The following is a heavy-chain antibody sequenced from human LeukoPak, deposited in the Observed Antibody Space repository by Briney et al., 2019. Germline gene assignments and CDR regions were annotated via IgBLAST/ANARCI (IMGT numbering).Heavy chain of an antibody. D-gene: IGHD2-2*01. CDR2: ISSSSSYI. Sequence: GGSLRLSCAASGFTFSSYAMSWVRQAPGKGLEWVSSISSSSSYIYYADSVKGRFTISRDNAKNSLYLQMNSLRAEDTAVYYCARDPGSRYCSSTSCYPNENWFDPWGQGTLVTVSS. J-gene: IGHJ5*02. CDR1: GFTFSSYA. V-gene: IGHV3-21*01. CDR3: ARDPGSRYCSSTSCYPNENWFDP.